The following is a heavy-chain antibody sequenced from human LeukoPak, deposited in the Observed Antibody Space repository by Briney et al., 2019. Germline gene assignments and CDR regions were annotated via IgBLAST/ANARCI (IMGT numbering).Heavy chain of an antibody. CDR2: IYYSGST. Sequence: SETLSLTCTVSGGSISSYHWSWIRQPPGKGLEWIGYIYYSGSTNYNPSLKSRVTISVDTSKNQFSLKLSSVTAADTAVYYCARVSSSWYQDWYFDLWGRGTLVTVSS. V-gene: IGHV4-59*01. CDR3: ARVSSSWYQDWYFDL. D-gene: IGHD6-13*01. CDR1: GGSISSYH. J-gene: IGHJ2*01.